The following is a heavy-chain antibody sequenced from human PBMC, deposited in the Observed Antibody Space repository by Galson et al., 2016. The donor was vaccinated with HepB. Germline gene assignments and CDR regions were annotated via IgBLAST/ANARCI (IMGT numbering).Heavy chain of an antibody. CDR2: TSGSSGST. D-gene: IGHD1-14*01. Sequence: SLRLSCAASGFTFSTYAMSWVRQAPGKGLEWVSGTSGSSGSTYYADSVKGRFTISRDNSKNTLYLQMNSLRAEDTAVYYCAKGPTGYYYYGMDVWGQGTTVTVSS. CDR1: GFTFSTYA. V-gene: IGHV3-23*01. CDR3: AKGPTGYYYYGMDV. J-gene: IGHJ6*02.